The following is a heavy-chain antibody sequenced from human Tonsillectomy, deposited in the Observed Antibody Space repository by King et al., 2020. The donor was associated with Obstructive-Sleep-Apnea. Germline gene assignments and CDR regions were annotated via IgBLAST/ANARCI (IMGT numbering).Heavy chain of an antibody. J-gene: IGHJ3*02. Sequence: QLVQAWAEMKKPGASVKVSCKASGYTFIDYYLHWVRQAPGQGLEWMGRINPNSGGKDYAQKFQGRVTMTRDTSISTAYMELSRLNSDDTVVYYCTRKANDAFDIWGQGTMVTVSS. V-gene: IGHV1-2*05. CDR2: INPNSGGK. CDR1: GYTFIDYY. CDR3: TRKANDAFDI.